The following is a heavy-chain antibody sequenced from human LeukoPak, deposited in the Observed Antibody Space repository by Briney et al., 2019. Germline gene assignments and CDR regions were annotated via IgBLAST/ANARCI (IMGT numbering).Heavy chain of an antibody. Sequence: GESLKISCKGSGYSFTSYWIGWVRQMPGKGLEWMGIIYPGDSDTRYSPSFQGQVTISADKSISTAYLQWSSLKASDTAMYYCARSGQSRILTGLTSIDYWGQGTLVTVSS. D-gene: IGHD3-9*01. CDR3: ARSGQSRILTGLTSIDY. CDR2: IYPGDSDT. V-gene: IGHV5-51*01. J-gene: IGHJ4*02. CDR1: GYSFTSYW.